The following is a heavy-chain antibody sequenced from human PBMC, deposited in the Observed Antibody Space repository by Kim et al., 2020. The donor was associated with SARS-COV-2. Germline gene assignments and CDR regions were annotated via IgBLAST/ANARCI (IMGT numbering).Heavy chain of an antibody. J-gene: IGHJ4*02. CDR3: ARGFDY. V-gene: IGHV4-59*13. CDR2: IYYSGST. Sequence: LSLTCPVSGGSISSYYWSWIRQPPGKGLEWIGYIYYSGSTNYNPSLKSRVTISVDTSKNQFSLKLSSVTAADTAVYYCARGFDYWGQGILVTVSS. CDR1: GGSISSYY.